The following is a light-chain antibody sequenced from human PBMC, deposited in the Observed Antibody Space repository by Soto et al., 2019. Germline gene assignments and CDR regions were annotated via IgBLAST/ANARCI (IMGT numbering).Light chain of an antibody. V-gene: IGKV2-24*01. Sequence: DTVINQAQHTSPVTLGQPASISCRSSHSLVHRDGNTYLNWLHHRPGQPPRLLLYMVSKRFSGVPDRFSGSGAGTDFTLKISRVEPEDVGFYYCMQATQFPQVTFGQGTRLEIK. J-gene: IGKJ5*01. CDR1: HSLVHRDGNTY. CDR2: MVS. CDR3: MQATQFPQVT.